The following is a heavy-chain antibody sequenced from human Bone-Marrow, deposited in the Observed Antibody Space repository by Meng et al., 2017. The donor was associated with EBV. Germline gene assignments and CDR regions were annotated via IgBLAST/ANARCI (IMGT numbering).Heavy chain of an antibody. Sequence: EVQLLESXGGLVQHGGSLRLSCAASGFPFSSYAMSWVRQAPGKGLEWVSAVSGSGSSTHYADSVKGRFTISRDNSKNTLYLQMTSLRAEDTAVYYCAQGPWGYQCDDWGQGTLVTVSS. CDR3: AQGPWGYQCDD. J-gene: IGHJ4*02. V-gene: IGHV3-23*01. CDR1: GFPFSSYA. D-gene: IGHD3-16*02. CDR2: VSGSGSST.